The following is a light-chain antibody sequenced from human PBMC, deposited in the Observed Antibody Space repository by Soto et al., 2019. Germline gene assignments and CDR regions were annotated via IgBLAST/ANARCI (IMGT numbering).Light chain of an antibody. Sequence: QSVLTQPASVSGSPGQSITISCTGTSSDYVSWYQQHPDKAPKLMIYEVSNRPSGVSDRFSGSKSANTASLTISGLQAEDEANYYCSSYTRSTLLFGGGTQLTVL. CDR3: SSYTRSTLL. V-gene: IGLV2-14*01. CDR1: SSDY. CDR2: EVS. J-gene: IGLJ2*01.